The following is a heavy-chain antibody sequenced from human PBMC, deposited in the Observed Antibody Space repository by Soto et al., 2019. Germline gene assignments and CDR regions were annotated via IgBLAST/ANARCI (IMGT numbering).Heavy chain of an antibody. J-gene: IGHJ6*03. CDR3: ATGSARIAVAATDYYYYYMDV. V-gene: IGHV1-18*01. D-gene: IGHD6-19*01. Sequence: QVQLVQSGAEVKKPGASVKVSCKASGYTFTSYGISWVRQAPGQGLEWMGWISAYNGNTNYAQKHQGRGTMTTAASTRRAYLEERSLRSDDTAVYYCATGSARIAVAATDYYYYYMDVWGKGTTVTVSS. CDR1: GYTFTSYG. CDR2: ISAYNGNT.